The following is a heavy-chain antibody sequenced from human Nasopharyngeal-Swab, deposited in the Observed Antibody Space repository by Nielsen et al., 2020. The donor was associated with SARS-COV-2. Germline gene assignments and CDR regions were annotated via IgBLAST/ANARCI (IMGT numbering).Heavy chain of an antibody. CDR3: ARDPGSYYFDF. Sequence: GESLKISCAASGFTVGNNYMTWVRQAPGKGLQWVSVIYSGGSTYYADSVKGRFTISRDNSKNMVYLQMNSLRAEDTAVYYYARDPGSYYFDFWGQGTLVTVSS. CDR2: IYSGGST. CDR1: GFTVGNNY. J-gene: IGHJ4*02. D-gene: IGHD3-10*01. V-gene: IGHV3-53*01.